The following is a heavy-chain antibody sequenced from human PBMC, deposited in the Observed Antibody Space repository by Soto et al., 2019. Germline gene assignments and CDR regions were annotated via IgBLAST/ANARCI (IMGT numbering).Heavy chain of an antibody. CDR2: ISGSGGST. V-gene: IGHV3-23*01. CDR1: GFTFSSYA. Sequence: PGGSLRLSCAASGFTFSSYAMSWVRQAPGKGLEWVSAISGSGGSTYYADSVKGRFTISRDNSKNTLYLQMNSLRAEDTAVYYCAKDNSRAVMIAFGGVIVIDAFDIWGQGTMVTVSS. J-gene: IGHJ3*02. CDR3: AKDNSRAVMIAFGGVIVIDAFDI. D-gene: IGHD3-16*02.